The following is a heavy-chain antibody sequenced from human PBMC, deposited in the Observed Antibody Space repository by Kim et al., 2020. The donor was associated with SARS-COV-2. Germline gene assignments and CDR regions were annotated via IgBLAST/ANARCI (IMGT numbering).Heavy chain of an antibody. D-gene: IGHD6-13*01. V-gene: IGHV3-7*01. J-gene: IGHJ4*02. Sequence: NGRKGYYVDYVKGRFTISRDNAKNSLYLQMNGLRAEDTAVYYCARDYSDWGQGTPVTVSS. CDR3: ARDYSD. CDR2: NGRKG.